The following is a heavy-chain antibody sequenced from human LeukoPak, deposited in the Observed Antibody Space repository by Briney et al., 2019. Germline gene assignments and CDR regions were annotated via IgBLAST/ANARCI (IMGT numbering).Heavy chain of an antibody. Sequence: PGGSLRLSCAASGFTFSSAWMTWVRQAPGKGLEWVGRVRSKADGGTTDYAAPAKGRFTISRDDSKNTVLLQVNSLKTEDTAVYYCTTVRPGTSGYSYWGQGTLVTVSS. CDR1: GFTFSSAW. CDR2: VRSKADGGTT. V-gene: IGHV3-15*01. J-gene: IGHJ4*02. CDR3: TTVRPGTSGYSY. D-gene: IGHD3-22*01.